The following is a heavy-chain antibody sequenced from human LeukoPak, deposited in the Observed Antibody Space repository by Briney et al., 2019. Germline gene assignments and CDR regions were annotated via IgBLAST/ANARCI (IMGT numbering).Heavy chain of an antibody. CDR1: GFTFRTSV. Sequence: GGSLRLSCAASGFTFRTSVMNWVRQARGEGLEWIAYVSRTGRIICYADSVQGRFTISRDNVKNSVYLQRDSLRAGDTALYYCAKWLDSWGQGSLVSVSS. D-gene: IGHD5-24*01. CDR2: VSRTGRII. J-gene: IGHJ4*02. V-gene: IGHV3-48*03. CDR3: AKWLDS.